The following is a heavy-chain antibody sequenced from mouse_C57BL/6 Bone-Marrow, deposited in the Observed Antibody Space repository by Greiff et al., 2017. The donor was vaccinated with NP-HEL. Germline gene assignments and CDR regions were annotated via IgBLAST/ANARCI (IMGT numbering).Heavy chain of an antibody. Sequence: VQLQQSGPELVKPGASVKIPCKASGYTFTDYNMDWVKQSHGKSLEWIGDINPNNGGTIYNQKFKGKATLTVDKSSSTAYMELRSLTSEDTAVYYCAKYYDGYFYWYFDVWGTGTTVTVSS. V-gene: IGHV1-18*01. J-gene: IGHJ1*03. CDR2: INPNNGGT. CDR3: AKYYDGYFYWYFDV. CDR1: GYTFTDYN. D-gene: IGHD2-3*01.